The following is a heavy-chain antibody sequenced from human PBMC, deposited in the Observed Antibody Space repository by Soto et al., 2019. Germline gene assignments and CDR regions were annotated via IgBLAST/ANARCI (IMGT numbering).Heavy chain of an antibody. J-gene: IGHJ6*02. CDR2: ISSGGTYL. CDR1: GFTFRTHT. Sequence: PGGSLRLSCAVSGFTFRTHTLVWVRQAPGKGLEWVSSISSGGTYLEYAHSVKGRFAISRDDAKDSVFLQMNSLKTDDTAVYYCVKGGEDITSPYCMDVWAQGTTVTVSS. D-gene: IGHD3-16*01. V-gene: IGHV3-21*06. CDR3: VKGGEDITSPYCMDV.